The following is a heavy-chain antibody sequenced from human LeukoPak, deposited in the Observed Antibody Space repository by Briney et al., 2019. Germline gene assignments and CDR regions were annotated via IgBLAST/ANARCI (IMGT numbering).Heavy chain of an antibody. J-gene: IGHJ4*02. CDR1: GGTFSSYA. D-gene: IGHD3-22*01. V-gene: IGHV1-69*06. CDR3: AATPYYYDSSGYYLGY. CDR2: IIPIFGTA. Sequence: ASVKVSCKASGGTFSSYAISWVRQAPGQGLEWMGGIIPIFGTANYAQKFQGRVTITADKSTSTAYMELSSLRSEDTAVYYCAATPYYYDSSGYYLGYWGQGTLVTVSS.